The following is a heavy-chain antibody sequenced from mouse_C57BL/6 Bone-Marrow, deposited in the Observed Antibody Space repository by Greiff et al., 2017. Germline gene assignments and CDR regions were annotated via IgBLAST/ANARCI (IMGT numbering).Heavy chain of an antibody. CDR3: ARMKGLRPYYFDY. Sequence: LKESGPGILQPSQTLSLTCSFSGFSLSTFGMGVGWIRQPSGEGLEWLAHIWWDDDKYYNPALKSRLTISKDTSKNQVFLKIANVDTADTATYYCARMKGLRPYYFDYWGQGTTLTVSS. CDR1: GFSLSTFGMG. D-gene: IGHD2-2*01. J-gene: IGHJ2*01. V-gene: IGHV8-8*01. CDR2: IWWDDDK.